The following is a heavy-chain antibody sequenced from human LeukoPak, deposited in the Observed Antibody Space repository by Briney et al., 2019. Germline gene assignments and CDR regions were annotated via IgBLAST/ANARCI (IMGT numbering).Heavy chain of an antibody. Sequence: PGGSLRLSCAASGFTFSSYGMHWVRQAPGKGLEWVAVISYDGSNKYYADSVKGRFTISRDNAKNSLYLQMNSLRAEDTAVYYCARYWNGGNYDYWGQGTLVTVSS. V-gene: IGHV3-30*03. CDR3: ARYWNGGNYDY. CDR1: GFTFSSYG. D-gene: IGHD1-1*01. CDR2: ISYDGSNK. J-gene: IGHJ4*02.